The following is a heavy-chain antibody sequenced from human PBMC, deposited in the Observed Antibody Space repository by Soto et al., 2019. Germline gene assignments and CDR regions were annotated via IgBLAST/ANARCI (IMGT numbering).Heavy chain of an antibody. CDR2: ISAYNGNT. V-gene: IGHV1-18*01. CDR3: AQSSASYYQSVYYFDY. Sequence: ASVKVSCKASSYTFTRYGISWVRQAPGPRLEWMGWISAYNGNTDYAQKLQGRVTRTTDTSTSTAYMELRSLRSDDTAVYYCAQSSASYYQSVYYFDYWGQGTLVTVSS. CDR1: SYTFTRYG. D-gene: IGHD1-26*01. J-gene: IGHJ4*02.